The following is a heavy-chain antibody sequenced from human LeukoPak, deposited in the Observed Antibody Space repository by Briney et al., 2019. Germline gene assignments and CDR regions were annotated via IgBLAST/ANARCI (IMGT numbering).Heavy chain of an antibody. CDR1: GFTFSSYE. CDR2: TSSSGTTI. CDR3: VLLHAIGWYGWFDL. V-gene: IGHV3-48*03. D-gene: IGHD6-19*01. J-gene: IGHJ5*02. Sequence: PGGSMRLSCAASGFTFSSYEMNWVRQAPGKGLEWVSYTSSSGTTIYYADSVKGRFTISRDNAKNSLYLQMNSLRAEDTASHYRVLLHAIGWYGWFDLWGEGTLVRVST.